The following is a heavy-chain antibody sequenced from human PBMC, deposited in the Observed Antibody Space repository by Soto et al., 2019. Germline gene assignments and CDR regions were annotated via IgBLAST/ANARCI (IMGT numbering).Heavy chain of an antibody. CDR1: GFTFSSYA. V-gene: IGHV3-23*01. J-gene: IGHJ2*01. D-gene: IGHD3-10*01. CDR2: ISGSGGST. CDR3: AKDGVLLWFGELLSGWYFDL. Sequence: GGSLRLSCAASGFTFSSYAMSWVRQAPGKGLEWVSAISGSGGSTYYADSVKGRFTISRDNSKNTLYLQMNSLRAEDTAVYYCAKDGVLLWFGELLSGWYFDLWGRGTLVTVSS.